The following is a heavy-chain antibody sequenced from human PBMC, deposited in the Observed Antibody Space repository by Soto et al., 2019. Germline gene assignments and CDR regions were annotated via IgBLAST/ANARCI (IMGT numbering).Heavy chain of an antibody. J-gene: IGHJ4*02. CDR1: GFTVSNNY. CDR3: AGRPGGGGY. D-gene: IGHD3-10*01. CDR2: IYSGGYT. Sequence: EVQLVESGGGLIQPGGSLRLSCAVSGFTVSNNYMSWVRQAPGKGLEGVSVIYSGGYTAYGDSVKGRFTISRDNSKNTLFLKMNSRRPADTGVFCCAGRPGGGGYWGQGTLVTVSS. V-gene: IGHV3-53*01.